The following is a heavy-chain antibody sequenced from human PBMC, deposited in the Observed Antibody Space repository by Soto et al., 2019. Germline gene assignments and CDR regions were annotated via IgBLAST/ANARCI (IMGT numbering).Heavy chain of an antibody. Sequence: SVKVSCKASGCTFSSYTISWVRQAPGQGLEWMGRIIPILGIANYAQKFQGRVTITADKSTSTAYMELSSLRSEDTAVYYCAKDRFYGSGSYTVFDYWGQGTLVTVSS. CDR2: IIPILGIA. D-gene: IGHD3-10*01. CDR1: GCTFSSYT. J-gene: IGHJ4*02. CDR3: AKDRFYGSGSYTVFDY. V-gene: IGHV1-69*04.